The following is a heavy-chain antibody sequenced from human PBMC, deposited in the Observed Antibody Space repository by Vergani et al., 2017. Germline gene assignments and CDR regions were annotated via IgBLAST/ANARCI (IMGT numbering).Heavy chain of an antibody. D-gene: IGHD5-18*01. J-gene: IGHJ4*02. CDR1: GFPFSSYA. CDR3: ARDPGYSYGYDY. CDR2: ISGSGGNT. Sequence: EVQLLESGGGLVQPGGSLRLSCAASGFPFSSYAMSWVRPAPGKGLEWVSAISGSGGNTYYADSVKGRFTISRDNSKNTLYLQMNSRRAEDTAVYYCARDPGYSYGYDYWGQGTLVTVSS. V-gene: IGHV3-23*01.